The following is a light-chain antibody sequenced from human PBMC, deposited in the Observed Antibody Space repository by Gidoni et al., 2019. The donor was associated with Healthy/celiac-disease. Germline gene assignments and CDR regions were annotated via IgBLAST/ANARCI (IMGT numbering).Light chain of an antibody. J-gene: IGLJ3*02. CDR3: QSYDSSLSGWV. CDR1: SSNTGAGYD. CDR2: GTS. Sequence: QSVLTQPPSVSGAPGQRVTISCTGSSSNTGAGYDVHWYQQLPGTAPKLLIYGTSNRPSGVPDRFSGSKSGTSASLATTGLQAEDEADYYCQSYDSSLSGWVFGGGTKLTVL. V-gene: IGLV1-40*01.